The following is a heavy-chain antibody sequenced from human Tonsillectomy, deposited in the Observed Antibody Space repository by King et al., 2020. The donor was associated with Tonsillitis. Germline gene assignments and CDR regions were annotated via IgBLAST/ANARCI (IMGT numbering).Heavy chain of an antibody. V-gene: IGHV3-30*03. CDR3: ATACDGGDCYSNY. CDR1: AFTFTSYG. CDR2: TSSDGSYT. D-gene: IGHD2-21*02. J-gene: IGHJ4*02. Sequence: VQLVESGGGVVQPGRSLRLSCSASAFTFTSYGMHWVRQAPGTGLEWVAFTSSDGSYTHYADSVKGRFTISRDNSKNTLFLQLNSLRPEDTAVYYCATACDGGDCYSNYWGQGTLDTVSS.